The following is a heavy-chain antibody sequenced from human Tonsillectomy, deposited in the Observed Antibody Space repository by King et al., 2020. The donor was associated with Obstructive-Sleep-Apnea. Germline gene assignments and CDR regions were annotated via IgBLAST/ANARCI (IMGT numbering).Heavy chain of an antibody. D-gene: IGHD2-15*01. CDR2: IYYSGST. CDR3: ARANVAAEIDYAFDI. J-gene: IGHJ3*02. V-gene: IGHV4-31*03. Sequence: QLQESGPGLAKPSQTLSLTCTVSGGSISSGGYYWSWIRQHPGKGLEWSGYIYYSGSTYYNPSLKSRVTISVDTSKNQFSLKLSSVTAADTAVYYCARANVAAEIDYAFDIWGQGTMVTVSS. CDR1: GGSISSGGYY.